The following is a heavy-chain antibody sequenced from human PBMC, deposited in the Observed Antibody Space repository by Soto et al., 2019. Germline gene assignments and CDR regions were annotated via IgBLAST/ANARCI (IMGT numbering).Heavy chain of an antibody. Sequence: EGSLRLSCAASGFTFSSYSMNWVRQAPGKGLEWVSSISSSSSYIYYADSVKGRFTISRDNAKNSLYLQMNSLRAEDTAVYYCARCPPHYIWGSYRSCYFDYWGQGTLVTVSS. V-gene: IGHV3-21*01. D-gene: IGHD3-16*02. CDR1: GFTFSSYS. CDR2: ISSSSSYI. CDR3: ARCPPHYIWGSYRSCYFDY. J-gene: IGHJ4*02.